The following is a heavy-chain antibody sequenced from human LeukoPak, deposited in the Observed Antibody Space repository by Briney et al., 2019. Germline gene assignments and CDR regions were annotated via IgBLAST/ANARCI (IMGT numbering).Heavy chain of an antibody. CDR2: IFYDGTT. CDR3: ARRVVAGTTVDF. D-gene: IGHD6-19*01. V-gene: IGHV4-39*01. CDR1: GGSISSPNSY. Sequence: SETMSLTCTVSGGSISSPNSYWGWIRQPPGKGLEWIGSIFYDGTTYYNPSLKSRVTISVDTSKSQFSLTLRSVTAADTAVYYCARRVVAGTTVDFWGQGNLVTVSS. J-gene: IGHJ4*02.